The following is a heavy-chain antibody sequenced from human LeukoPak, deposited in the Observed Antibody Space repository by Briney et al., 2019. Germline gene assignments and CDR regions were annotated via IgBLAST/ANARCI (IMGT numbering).Heavy chain of an antibody. D-gene: IGHD6-13*01. CDR3: ARNHRSSSWYYWFDP. Sequence: SETLSRTCAVYGGSFSGYYWSWIRQPPGKGLEWIGEINHSGSTNYNPSLKSRVTISVDTSKNQFSLKLSSVTAADTAVYYCARNHRSSSWYYWFDPWGQGTLVTVSS. CDR2: INHSGST. V-gene: IGHV4-34*01. J-gene: IGHJ5*02. CDR1: GGSFSGYY.